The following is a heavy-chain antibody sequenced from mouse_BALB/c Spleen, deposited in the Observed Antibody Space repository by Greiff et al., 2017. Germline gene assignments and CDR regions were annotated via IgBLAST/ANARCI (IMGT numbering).Heavy chain of an antibody. V-gene: IGHV1-14*01. CDR2: INPYNDGT. Sequence: EVQLQQSGPELVKPGASVKMSCKASGYTFTSYVMHWVKQKPGQGLEWIGYINPYNDGTKYNEKFKGKATLTSDKSSSTAYMELSSLTSEDSAVYYCARGLYGSSYLWYFDVWGAGTTVTVSA. D-gene: IGHD1-1*01. CDR1: GYTFTSYV. CDR3: ARGLYGSSYLWYFDV. J-gene: IGHJ1*01.